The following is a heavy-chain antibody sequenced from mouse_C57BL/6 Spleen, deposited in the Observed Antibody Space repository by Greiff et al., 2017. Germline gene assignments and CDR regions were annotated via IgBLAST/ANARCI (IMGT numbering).Heavy chain of an antibody. CDR1: GYAFSSSW. V-gene: IGHV1-82*01. Sequence: VQLQESGPELVKPGASVKISCKASGYAFSSSWMNWVKQRPGKGLEWIGRIYPGDGDTNYNGKFKGKATLTADKSSSTAYMQLSSLTSEDSAVYFCARIYDGYPFAYWGQGTLVTVSA. CDR2: IYPGDGDT. J-gene: IGHJ3*01. D-gene: IGHD2-3*01. CDR3: ARIYDGYPFAY.